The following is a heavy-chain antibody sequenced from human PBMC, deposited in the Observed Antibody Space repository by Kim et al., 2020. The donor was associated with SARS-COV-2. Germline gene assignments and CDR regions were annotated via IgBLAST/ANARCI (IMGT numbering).Heavy chain of an antibody. D-gene: IGHD6-19*01. CDR3: AKDRSSVAGTVES. V-gene: IGHV3-23*01. J-gene: IGHJ5*02. Sequence: YADSVKGRFTISRDNSKNTLYLQMNSLRAEDTALYYCAKDRSSVAGTVESWGQGTLVTVSS.